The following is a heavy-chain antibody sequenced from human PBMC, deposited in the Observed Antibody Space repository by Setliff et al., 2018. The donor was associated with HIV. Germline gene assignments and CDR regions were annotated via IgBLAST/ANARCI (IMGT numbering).Heavy chain of an antibody. CDR2: ISQSGST. J-gene: IGHJ4*02. Sequence: SETLSLTCAVSGGSIRSSGYSWSWIRQPPGKGLEWIGYISQSGSTYYNPSLKSRVTISVDTSKNQFSLRLSSVTAADTALYFCTRAQIAAPRPFDYWGQGTLVTVSS. CDR1: GGSIRSSGYS. D-gene: IGHD2-21*01. CDR3: TRAQIAAPRPFDY. V-gene: IGHV4-30-2*01.